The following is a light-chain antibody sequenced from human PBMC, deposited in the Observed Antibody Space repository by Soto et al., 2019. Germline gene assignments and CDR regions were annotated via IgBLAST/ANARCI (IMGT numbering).Light chain of an antibody. CDR3: QQRSNWLFT. CDR2: DAS. CDR1: QSVSNY. J-gene: IGKJ3*01. V-gene: IGKV3-11*01. Sequence: EIVLTQSPATLSLSPGERATLSCRASQSVSNYLAWYQQKPGQAPRLLIYDASNRATGIPARFSGSGSVTDFTLTISSLEPEDFAVYYCQQRSNWLFTFGPGTKVDI.